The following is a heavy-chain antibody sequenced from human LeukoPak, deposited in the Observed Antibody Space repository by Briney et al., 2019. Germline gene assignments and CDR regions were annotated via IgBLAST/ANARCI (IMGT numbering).Heavy chain of an antibody. Sequence: ASVKVSCKASGYTFTSYYMHWVRQAPGQGLEWMGWISAYDGSTNYAQMLQGRVTMTTDTSTTTVYMELRSLRSDDTAVYYCAKAASSWYGELDYWGQGTLVTVSS. V-gene: IGHV1-18*04. CDR1: GYTFTSYY. CDR2: ISAYDGST. CDR3: AKAASSWYGELDY. D-gene: IGHD6-13*01. J-gene: IGHJ4*02.